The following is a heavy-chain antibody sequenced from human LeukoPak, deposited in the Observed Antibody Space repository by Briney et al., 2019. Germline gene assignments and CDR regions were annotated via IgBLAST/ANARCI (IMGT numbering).Heavy chain of an antibody. CDR3: ARRASGWYYFDY. Sequence: PGGSLRLSCAASGFTFSSYSMNWVRQAPGKGLEWVSSISSSSSYIYYADSVKGRFTISRDNAKNSLYLQMNSLRAEDTAVYYCARRASGWYYFDYWGQGTLVTVSS. CDR1: GFTFSSYS. CDR2: ISSSSSYI. V-gene: IGHV3-21*01. J-gene: IGHJ4*02. D-gene: IGHD6-19*01.